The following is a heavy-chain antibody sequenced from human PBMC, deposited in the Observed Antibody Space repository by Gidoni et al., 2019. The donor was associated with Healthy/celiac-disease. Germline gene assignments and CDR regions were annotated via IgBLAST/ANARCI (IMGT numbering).Heavy chain of an antibody. Sequence: EVPLLESGGGLVQPGGPLRLSCAASVFPFSSYAMSGVRQAPGKGLVWVSAIGGSGGSTYYADSVKGRFTISRDNSKNTLYLQMNSLRAEDTAVYYCAKAQDIVVVVAADDYWGQGTLVTVSS. CDR1: VFPFSSYA. D-gene: IGHD2-15*01. CDR3: AKAQDIVVVVAADDY. J-gene: IGHJ4*02. V-gene: IGHV3-23*01. CDR2: IGGSGGST.